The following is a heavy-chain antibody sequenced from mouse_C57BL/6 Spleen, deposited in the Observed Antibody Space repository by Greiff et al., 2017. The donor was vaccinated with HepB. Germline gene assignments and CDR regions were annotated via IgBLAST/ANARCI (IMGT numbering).Heavy chain of an antibody. Sequence: QVQLQQSGAELARPGASVKLSCKASGYTFTSYGISWVKQRTGQGLEWIGEIYPRSGNTYYNEKFKGKATLTADKSSSTAYMELRSLTSEDSAVYFCAREGITTVVATGSGYARDYWGQGTSVTVSS. V-gene: IGHV1-81*01. CDR3: AREGITTVVATGSGYARDY. CDR1: GYTFTSYG. CDR2: IYPRSGNT. J-gene: IGHJ4*01. D-gene: IGHD1-1*01.